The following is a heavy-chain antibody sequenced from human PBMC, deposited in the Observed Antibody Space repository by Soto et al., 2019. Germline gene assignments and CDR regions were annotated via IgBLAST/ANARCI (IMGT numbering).Heavy chain of an antibody. CDR2: ISYDGSSK. D-gene: IGHD6-19*01. Sequence: QVQLVESGGGVVQPGMSLRLSCAASGFTFSSYVMHWVRQAPGKGLEWVAVISYDGSSKYYADSVKGRFTVSRDNSKTALYLQMNSLRSEDTAVYYCVRTSAWYMMVDFWGQGTLVTVSS. CDR1: GFTFSSYV. V-gene: IGHV3-30*04. J-gene: IGHJ4*02. CDR3: VRTSAWYMMVDF.